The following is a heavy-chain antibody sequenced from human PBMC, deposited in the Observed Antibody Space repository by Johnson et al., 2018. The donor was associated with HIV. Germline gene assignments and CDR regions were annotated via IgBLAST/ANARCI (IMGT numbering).Heavy chain of an antibody. J-gene: IGHJ3*02. Sequence: QVQLVESGGGVVQPGRSLRLPCAASGFNFSNDAIHWVRQAPGKGLEWVAIMSYNASNKYYADSVKGRFTISRDNAKNTLYLQMNSLRAEDTAVYYCARDAKVDYGDAFDIWGQGTKVTVSS. D-gene: IGHD4-17*01. V-gene: IGHV3-30*04. CDR1: GFNFSNDA. CDR3: ARDAKVDYGDAFDI. CDR2: MSYNASNK.